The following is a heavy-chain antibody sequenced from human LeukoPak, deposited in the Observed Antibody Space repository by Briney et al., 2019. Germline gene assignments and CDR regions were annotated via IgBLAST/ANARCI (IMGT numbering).Heavy chain of an antibody. D-gene: IGHD6-13*01. CDR1: GFTFSNYA. CDR3: AKSPGYSSSWYDY. V-gene: IGHV3-23*01. CDR2: ISSGGGST. J-gene: IGHJ4*02. Sequence: GGSLRLSCAASGFTFSNYAMSWVRQAPGKGLEWVTAISSGGGSTYYADSVKGRFTISRDNSKNTLYLQMNSLRAEDTAVYYCAKSPGYSSSWYDYWGQGTLVTVSS.